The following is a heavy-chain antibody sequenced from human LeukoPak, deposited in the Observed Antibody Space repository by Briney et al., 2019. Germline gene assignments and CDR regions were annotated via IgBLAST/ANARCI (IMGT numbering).Heavy chain of an antibody. Sequence: PGGSLRLSCAASGFTFSSYGMSWVRQAPGKGLEWVSAISGSGGSTYYADSVKGRFTISRDNSKNTLYLQMNSLRAEDTAVYYCAREGSPGRVTTEYFDYWGQGTLVTVSS. D-gene: IGHD4-17*01. CDR2: ISGSGGST. CDR1: GFTFSSYG. CDR3: AREGSPGRVTTEYFDY. V-gene: IGHV3-23*01. J-gene: IGHJ4*02.